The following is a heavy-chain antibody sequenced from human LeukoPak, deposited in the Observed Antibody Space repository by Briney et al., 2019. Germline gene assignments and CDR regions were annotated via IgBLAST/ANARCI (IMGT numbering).Heavy chain of an antibody. D-gene: IGHD2-8*02. J-gene: IGHJ4*02. CDR3: TKAPLRSCSGAFCYPFDY. V-gene: IGHV3-23*01. CDR1: GFTFSTYA. Sequence: GGPLRLSCAASGFTFSTYAMSWVRQTPGKGLEWVAATVGGRPDTYHAESVKGRFTVSRDDSRDTLFLQMNRLSVDDTAIYYCTKAPLRSCSGAFCYPFDYWGQGTLVTVSS. CDR2: TVGGRPDT.